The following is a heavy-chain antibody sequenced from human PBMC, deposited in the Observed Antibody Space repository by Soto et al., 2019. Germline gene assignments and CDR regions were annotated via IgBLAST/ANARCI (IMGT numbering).Heavy chain of an antibody. CDR3: ASLKRGYSGYDF. CDR1: GYSFTSYW. D-gene: IGHD5-12*01. Sequence: PGESLKISCKGSGYSFTSYWISWVRQMPGKGLEWMGRIDPSDSYTNYGPSFQGHVTISADKSISTAYLQWSSLKASDTAMYYCASLKRGYSGYDFWGQGTLVTVSS. CDR2: IDPSDSYT. V-gene: IGHV5-10-1*01. J-gene: IGHJ4*02.